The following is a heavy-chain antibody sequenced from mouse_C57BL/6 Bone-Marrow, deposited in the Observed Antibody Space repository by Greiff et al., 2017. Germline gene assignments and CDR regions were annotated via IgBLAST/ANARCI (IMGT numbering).Heavy chain of an antibody. CDR2: FYPGSGSI. D-gene: IGHD4-1*01. Sequence: VQLQQSGAELVKPGASVKLSCKASGYTFTEYTIHWVKQRSGQGLEWIGWFYPGSGSIKYNEKFKDKATLTADKSSSTVYMELSRLISEDSAVYFCARHEAPLTGTEGYYYAMDYWGQGTSVTVSS. V-gene: IGHV1-62-2*01. J-gene: IGHJ4*01. CDR1: GYTFTEYT. CDR3: ARHEAPLTGTEGYYYAMDY.